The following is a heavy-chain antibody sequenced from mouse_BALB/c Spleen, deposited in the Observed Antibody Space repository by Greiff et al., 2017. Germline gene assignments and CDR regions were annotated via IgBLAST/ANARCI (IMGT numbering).Heavy chain of an antibody. CDR1: GFNIKDYY. J-gene: IGHJ2*02. D-gene: IGHD1-1*01. V-gene: IGHV14-4*02. CDR2: IDPENGDT. CDR3: KGFYGARDY. Sequence: VQLQQSGAELVRPGASVKLSCTASGFNIKDYYMHWVKQRPEQGLEWIGWIDPENGDTEYAPKFQGKATMTADTSSNTADLQLSSLTSEDTAVYYCKGFYGARDYWGQGTSLTVSS.